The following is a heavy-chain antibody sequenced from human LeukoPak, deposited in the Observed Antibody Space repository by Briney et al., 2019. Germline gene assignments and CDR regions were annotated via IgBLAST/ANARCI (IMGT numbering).Heavy chain of an antibody. CDR1: GGTFSSYA. CDR3: ARDRTQDTAMVTPVDYYYGMDV. J-gene: IGHJ6*02. CDR2: IIPILGIA. D-gene: IGHD5-18*01. V-gene: IGHV1-69*04. Sequence: VKVSCKASGGTFSSYAISWVRQAPGQGLEWMGRIIPILGIANYAQKFQGRVTITADKSTSTAYMELSSLRSEDTAVYYCARDRTQDTAMVTPVDYYYGMDVWGQGTTVTVSS.